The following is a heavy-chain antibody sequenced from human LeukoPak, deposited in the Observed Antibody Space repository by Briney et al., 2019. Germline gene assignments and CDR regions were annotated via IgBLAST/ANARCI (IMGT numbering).Heavy chain of an antibody. CDR2: MNPNSGNR. D-gene: IGHD2-15*01. V-gene: IGHV1-8*03. CDR3: ARGRYCSGGSCSTPHKFDY. J-gene: IGHJ4*02. Sequence: ASVKVSCKAYGYTFSSYDIDWVRQATGQGLEWMGWMNPNSGNRGYAQKFQGRVTITRNTSISTVYMELSSLRSEDTAVYYCARGRYCSGGSCSTPHKFDYWGQGTLVTVSS. CDR1: GYTFSSYD.